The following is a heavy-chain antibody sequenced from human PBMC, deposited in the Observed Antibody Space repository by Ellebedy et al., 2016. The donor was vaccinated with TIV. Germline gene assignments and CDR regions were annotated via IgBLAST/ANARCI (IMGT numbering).Heavy chain of an antibody. CDR2: IDNDGSGT. Sequence: GESLKISXAASGFTFTRYWIHWVRQPPGKGLVWVSRIDNDGSGTIYADSVKGRFTISRDNAMNTASLLMNRLGVEDTAVYYCARDIGHGYYRHWGQGTLVTVSS. CDR1: GFTFTRYW. V-gene: IGHV3-74*01. D-gene: IGHD3-22*01. CDR3: ARDIGHGYYRH. J-gene: IGHJ4*02.